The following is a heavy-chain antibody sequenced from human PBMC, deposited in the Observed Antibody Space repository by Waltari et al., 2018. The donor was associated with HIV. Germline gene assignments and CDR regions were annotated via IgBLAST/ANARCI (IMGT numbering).Heavy chain of an antibody. D-gene: IGHD2-15*01. V-gene: IGHV4-38-2*01. CDR3: ARGMDCSGGSCMYGY. CDR1: GYSIRSGYY. Sequence: QVQLQESGPGLVKPSETLSLTCAVSGYSIRSGYYWGWIRQPPGKGLEWIGSIYHSGSTYYNPSLKSRVTISVDTSKNQFSLKLSSVTAADTAVYYCARGMDCSGGSCMYGYWGQGTLVTVSS. J-gene: IGHJ4*02. CDR2: IYHSGST.